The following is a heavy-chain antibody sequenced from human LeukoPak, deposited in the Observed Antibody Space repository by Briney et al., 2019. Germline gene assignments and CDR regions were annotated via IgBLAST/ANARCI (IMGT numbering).Heavy chain of an antibody. CDR2: IYPAGSDT. J-gene: IGHJ4*02. V-gene: IGHV5-51*01. CDR1: GFSFTSYW. D-gene: IGHD3-16*01. CDR3: ARPGQLGEYTPYYFDF. Sequence: GESLRISCKGSGFSFTSYWIGWVRQMPGKGLEYMGIIYPAGSDTRYSPSFQGQVTISADKSISTAYLQCSSLKASDTAMYYCARPGQLGEYTPYYFDFWGQGTLVTVSS.